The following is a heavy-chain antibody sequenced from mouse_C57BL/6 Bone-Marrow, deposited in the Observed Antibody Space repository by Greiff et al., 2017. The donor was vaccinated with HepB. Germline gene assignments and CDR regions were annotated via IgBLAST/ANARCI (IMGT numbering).Heavy chain of an antibody. CDR2: INPSTGGT. D-gene: IGHD4-1*01. CDR1: GYSFTGYY. J-gene: IGHJ4*01. CDR3: ARGVGRAMDY. V-gene: IGHV1-42*01. Sequence: EVKLVESGPELVKPGASVKISCKASGYSFTGYYMNWVKQSPEKSLEWIGEINPSTGGTTYNQKFKAKATLTVDKSSSTAYMQLKSLTSEDSAVYYCARGVGRAMDYWGQGTSVTVSS.